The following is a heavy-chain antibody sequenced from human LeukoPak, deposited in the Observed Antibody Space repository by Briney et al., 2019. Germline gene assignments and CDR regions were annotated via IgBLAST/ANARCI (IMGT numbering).Heavy chain of an antibody. J-gene: IGHJ4*02. CDR2: FSGSGGST. CDR3: AKDGGRLYYYDSSGYDY. D-gene: IGHD3-22*01. Sequence: PGGSLRLSCAASGFAFSTYAMSWLRQAPGKGLEWVSAFSGSGGSTYYADSVKGRFTISRDNSKNTLYLQMNSLRAEDTAVYYCAKDGGRLYYYDSSGYDYWGQGTLVTVSS. V-gene: IGHV3-23*01. CDR1: GFAFSTYA.